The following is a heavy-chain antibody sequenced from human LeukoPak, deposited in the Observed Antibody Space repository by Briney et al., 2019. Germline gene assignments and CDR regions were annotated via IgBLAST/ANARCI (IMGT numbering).Heavy chain of an antibody. CDR2: INHSGST. CDR3: ARLRRYCSGGSCYFFDY. J-gene: IGHJ4*02. Sequence: GSLRLSYADSGFTFSDDRMNWVRQPPGKGLEWIGEINHSGSTNYNPSLKSRVTISVDTSKNRFSLKLSSVTAADTAVYYCARLRRYCSGGSCYFFDYWGQGTLVTVSS. CDR1: GFTFSDDR. V-gene: IGHV4-34*01. D-gene: IGHD2-15*01.